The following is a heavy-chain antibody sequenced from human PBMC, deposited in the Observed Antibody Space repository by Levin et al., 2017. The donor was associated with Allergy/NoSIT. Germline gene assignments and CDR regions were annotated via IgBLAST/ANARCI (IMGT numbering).Heavy chain of an antibody. D-gene: IGHD2-15*01. J-gene: IGHJ3*02. V-gene: IGHV3-7*04. CDR2: IKQDGSEK. Sequence: GESLKISCAASGFTFSSYWMSWVRQAPGKGLEWVANIKQDGSEKYYVDSVKGRFTISRDNAKNSLYLQMNSLRAEDTAVYYCARGYSRLGYCSGGSCRDDAFDIWGQGTMVTVSS. CDR1: GFTFSSYW. CDR3: ARGYSRLGYCSGGSCRDDAFDI.